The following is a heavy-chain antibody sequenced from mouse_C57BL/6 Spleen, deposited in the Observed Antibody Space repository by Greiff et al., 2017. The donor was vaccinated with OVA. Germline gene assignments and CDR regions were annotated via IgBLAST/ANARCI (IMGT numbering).Heavy chain of an antibody. D-gene: IGHD1-1*01. CDR2: IDPETGGT. J-gene: IGHJ2*01. CDR1: GYTFTDYE. V-gene: IGHV1-15*01. Sequence: QVQLKQSGAELVRPGASVTLSCKASGYTFTDYEMHWVKQTPVHGLEWIGAIDPETGGTAYNQKFKGKAILTADKSSSTAYMELRSLTSEDSAVYYCTRPFITTVVATDYWGQGTTLTVSS. CDR3: TRPFITTVVATDY.